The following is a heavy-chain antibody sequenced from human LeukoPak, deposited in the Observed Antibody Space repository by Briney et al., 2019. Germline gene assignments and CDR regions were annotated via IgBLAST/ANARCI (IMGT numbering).Heavy chain of an antibody. J-gene: IGHJ4*02. CDR1: GFTFDDYG. V-gene: IGHV3-20*04. D-gene: IGHD3-3*01. CDR3: ARDRGTYYDFWSGYPDY. Sequence: GGSLRLSCAASGFTFDDYGMSWVRQAPGKGLEWVSGINWNGGSTDYADSVKGRFTISRDNSKNSLYLQMNSLRAEDTALYYCARDRGTYYDFWSGYPDYWGQGTLVTVSS. CDR2: INWNGGST.